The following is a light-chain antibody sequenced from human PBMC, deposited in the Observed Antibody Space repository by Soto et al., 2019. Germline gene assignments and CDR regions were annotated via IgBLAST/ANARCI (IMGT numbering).Light chain of an antibody. CDR1: QSVSGN. CDR2: AAS. CDR3: QQSYSTRLFT. J-gene: IGKJ3*01. Sequence: EIVMTQSPATLSVSPGERATLSCRASQSVSGNLAWYQQKPGQAPRLLIYAASTRATGIPARFSGSGSGTDFTLTISSLQPEDFATYYCQQSYSTRLFTFGPGTKVDIK. V-gene: IGKV3-15*01.